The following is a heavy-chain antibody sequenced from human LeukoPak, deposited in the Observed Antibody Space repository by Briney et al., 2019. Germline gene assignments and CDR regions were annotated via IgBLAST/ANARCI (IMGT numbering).Heavy chain of an antibody. CDR3: ARHGATVTTSGGMDV. Sequence: SETLSLTCTVSGGSISSYYWSWIRQPPGKGLEWIGYIYYSGSTNYNPSLKSRVTISVDTSKNQFSLKLSSGTAADTAVYYCARHGATVTTSGGMDVWGQGTTVTVSS. V-gene: IGHV4-59*08. CDR1: GGSISSYY. J-gene: IGHJ6*02. CDR2: IYYSGST. D-gene: IGHD4-17*01.